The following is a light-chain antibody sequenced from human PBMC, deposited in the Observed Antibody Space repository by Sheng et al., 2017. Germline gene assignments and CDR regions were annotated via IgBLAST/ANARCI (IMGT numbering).Light chain of an antibody. V-gene: IGLV3-1*01. Sequence: SYELTQPPSVSVSPGQTASITCSGDKLGDNYASWYQLKPGQSPVLVIYQDKKRPSGIPEQFSGSSSGDTATLTISGTQAMDEADYYCQAWDSSTVVFGGGTKLTVL. J-gene: IGLJ2*01. CDR3: QAWDSSTVV. CDR2: QDK. CDR1: KLGDNY.